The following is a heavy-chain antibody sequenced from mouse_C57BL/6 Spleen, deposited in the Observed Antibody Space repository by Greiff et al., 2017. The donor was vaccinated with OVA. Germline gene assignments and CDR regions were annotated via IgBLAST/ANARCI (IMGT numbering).Heavy chain of an antibody. CDR1: GYTFTGYW. CDR2: IDPSGSYT. J-gene: IGHJ4*01. D-gene: IGHD2-12*01. Sequence: QVQLQQPGAELVMPGASVKLSCKASGYTFTGYWMHWVKQRPGQGLEWIGEIDPSGSYTNYNQKFKGKATLTVDKSSSTAYMQLSSLTSDDSAVYYCARSGDRDDHFARDDWGKGTSVTAAS. CDR3: ARSGDRDDHFARDD. V-gene: IGHV1-69*01.